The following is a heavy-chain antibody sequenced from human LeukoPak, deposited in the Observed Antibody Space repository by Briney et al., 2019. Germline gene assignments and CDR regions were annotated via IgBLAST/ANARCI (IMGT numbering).Heavy chain of an antibody. CDR3: ARASGYGDYHKVAFDY. D-gene: IGHD4-17*01. J-gene: IGHJ4*02. CDR1: GYTFISYY. V-gene: IGHV1-46*01. CDR2: INPNGDIT. Sequence: ASVTVSCKASGYTFISYYMHWVRQAPGQGLEWMGIINPNGDITSYAQKFQGRVTMTRDMSTSTVYMELNSLRSEDTAVYYCARASGYGDYHKVAFDYWGQGTLVTVSS.